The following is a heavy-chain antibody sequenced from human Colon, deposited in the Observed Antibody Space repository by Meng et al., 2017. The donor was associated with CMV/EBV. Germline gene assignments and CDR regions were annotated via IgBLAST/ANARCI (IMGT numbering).Heavy chain of an antibody. V-gene: IGHV3-23*01. CDR2: VTGSGATT. Sequence: GESLKISCTASGFTFNSFALSWVRQSPGKGLQWVSAVTGSGATTYYADSVKGRFTISRDNSQNTVYLQMNSLRAEDTAVYYCAVQVGPTERYFDIWGRGTLVTVSS. J-gene: IGHJ2*01. CDR1: GFTFNSFA. CDR3: AVQVGPTERYFDI. D-gene: IGHD1-26*01.